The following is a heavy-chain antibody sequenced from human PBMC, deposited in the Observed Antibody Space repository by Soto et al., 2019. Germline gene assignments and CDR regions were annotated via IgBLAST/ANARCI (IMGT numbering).Heavy chain of an antibody. CDR1: GLTVSSNY. V-gene: IGHV3-23*01. D-gene: IGHD4-17*01. CDR3: AHPRGYGVFDAYDI. Sequence: PGGSLRLSCAASGLTVSSNYMSWVRQAPGKGLEWVSAIDGAFSGSGGTYYADSVKGRFTISRDNSMNVLYLQMNRLRIEDTAVYYCAHPRGYGVFDAYDIWGQGTMVTVSS. J-gene: IGHJ3*02. CDR2: IDGAFSGSGGT.